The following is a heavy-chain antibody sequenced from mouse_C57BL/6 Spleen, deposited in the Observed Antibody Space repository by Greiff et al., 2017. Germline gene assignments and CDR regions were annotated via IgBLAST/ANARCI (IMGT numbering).Heavy chain of an antibody. Sequence: VKLQESGPELVKPGASVKISCKASGYAFSSSWMNWVKQRPGKGLEWIGRIYPGDGDTNYNGKFKGKATLTADKSSSTAYMQLSSLTSEDSAVYFCARHYGSSYVGYFDVWGTGTTVTVSS. CDR1: GYAFSSSW. J-gene: IGHJ1*03. CDR3: ARHYGSSYVGYFDV. V-gene: IGHV1-82*01. CDR2: IYPGDGDT. D-gene: IGHD1-1*01.